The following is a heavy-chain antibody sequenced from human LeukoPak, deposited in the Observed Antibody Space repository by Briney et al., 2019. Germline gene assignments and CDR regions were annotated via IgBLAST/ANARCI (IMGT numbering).Heavy chain of an antibody. V-gene: IGHV3-49*04. CDR1: GFTFGDYA. CDR3: TRQIAGGGYYFDY. Sequence: PGGSLRLSCTASGFTFGDYAMSWVRQAPGKGLEWVGFIRSKVYGGTTEYAASVKGRFTISRDDSKSIAYLQVNSLRTEDTAVYYCTRQIAGGGYYFDYWGQGTLVTVSS. J-gene: IGHJ4*02. D-gene: IGHD6-13*01. CDR2: IRSKVYGGTT.